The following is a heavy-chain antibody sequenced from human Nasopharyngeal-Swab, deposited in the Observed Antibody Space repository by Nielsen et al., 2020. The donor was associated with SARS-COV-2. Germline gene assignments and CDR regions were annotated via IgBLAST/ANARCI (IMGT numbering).Heavy chain of an antibody. J-gene: IGHJ6*04. D-gene: IGHD3-10*01. V-gene: IGHV1-2*06. CDR1: GYTFTKYF. Sequence: ASVTVSCKATGYTFTKYFIHWLRRAPGQGVEWLGRIHPSNGVVNYAQAFEGRVTFSRDTSINTVFMEVHRLTSDDSAIYYCAKKRSPRHSVDVWGEGTTVTVSS. CDR2: IHPSNGVV. CDR3: AKKRSPRHSVDV.